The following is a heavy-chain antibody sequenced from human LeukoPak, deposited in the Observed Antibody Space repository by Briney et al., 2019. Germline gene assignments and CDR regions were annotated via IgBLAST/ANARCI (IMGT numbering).Heavy chain of an antibody. CDR3: ARVPREIASI. V-gene: IGHV1-8*01. D-gene: IGHD3-16*02. CDR1: GYTFTSYD. J-gene: IGHJ3*02. Sequence: GASVKVSCKASGYTFTSYDINWVRQATGQGLEWMGYMNPARGNTGYAQKFQGRGTMNTDTSISTAYMELSSLSSEDTAVYYCARVPREIASIWGQGTMVTVSS. CDR2: MNPARGNT.